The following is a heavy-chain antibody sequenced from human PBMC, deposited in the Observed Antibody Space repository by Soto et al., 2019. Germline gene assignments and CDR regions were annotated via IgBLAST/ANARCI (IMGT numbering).Heavy chain of an antibody. CDR3: ARVVANRRYYYYGMDV. CDR2: IYYSGST. D-gene: IGHD2-15*01. J-gene: IGHJ6*02. CDR1: GGSVSSGSYY. Sequence: SETVSLTCTVSGGSVSSGSYYWSWIRQPPGKGLEWIGYIYYSGSTNYNPSLKSRVTISVDTSKNQFSLKLSSVTAADTAVYYCARVVANRRYYYYGMDVWGQGTTVTVSS. V-gene: IGHV4-61*01.